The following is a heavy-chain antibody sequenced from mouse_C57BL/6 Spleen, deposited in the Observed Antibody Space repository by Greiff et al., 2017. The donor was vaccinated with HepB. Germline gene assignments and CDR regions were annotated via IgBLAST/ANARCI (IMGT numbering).Heavy chain of an antibody. CDR2: IWSGGST. CDR1: GFSLTSYG. D-gene: IGHD1-2*01. J-gene: IGHJ4*01. V-gene: IGHV2-2*01. Sequence: QVQLQQSGPGLVQPSQSLSITCTVSGFSLTSYGVHWVRQSPGKGLEWLGVIWSGGSTDYNAAFISRLSISKDNSKSQVFFKMNGLQADDTAIYYCARKGTTAQAMDYWGQGTSVTVSS. CDR3: ARKGTTAQAMDY.